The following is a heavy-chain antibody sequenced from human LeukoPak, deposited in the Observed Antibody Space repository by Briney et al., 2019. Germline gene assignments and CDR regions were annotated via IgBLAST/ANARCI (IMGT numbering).Heavy chain of an antibody. J-gene: IGHJ4*02. CDR2: ISYSGST. V-gene: IGHV4-59*01. CDR3: ARFSEYSHSSVRYLDY. Sequence: SETLSLTCTVSGGSISSYYWSWIRQPPGKGLEWIGYISYSGSTNYNPSLKSRVTISVDTSKNQFSLKLSSVTAADTAVYYCARFSEYSHSSVRYLDYWGQGTLVSVSS. D-gene: IGHD3-22*01. CDR1: GGSISSYY.